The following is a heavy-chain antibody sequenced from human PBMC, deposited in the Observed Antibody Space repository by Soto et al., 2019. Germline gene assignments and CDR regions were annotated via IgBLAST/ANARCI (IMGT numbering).Heavy chain of an antibody. CDR2: ISGSGGST. V-gene: IGHV3-23*01. Sequence: GGSMRLSCAASGFTFSSYAMSWVRQAPGKGLEWVSAISGSGGSTYYADSVKGRFTISRDNSKNTLYLQMNSLRAEDTAVYYCAKERGSGSSPRYYYGMDVWGQGTTVTVSS. J-gene: IGHJ6*02. CDR3: AKERGSGSSPRYYYGMDV. CDR1: GFTFSSYA. D-gene: IGHD3-10*01.